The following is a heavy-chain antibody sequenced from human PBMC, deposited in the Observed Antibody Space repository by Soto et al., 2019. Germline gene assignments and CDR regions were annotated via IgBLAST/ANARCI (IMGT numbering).Heavy chain of an antibody. V-gene: IGHV3-11*01. CDR2: ISSSGNSM. CDR1: GFTFSDHY. Sequence: QVQLVESGGGLVMPGESLRLSCAASGFTFSDHYMSWIRQAPGKGLEWVSYISSSGNSMYYADSVKGRFTVSRDNAENSLYPQMTSLRAEDTAVYYCARGAASGRHFDNWGQGPLVSVSS. D-gene: IGHD6-13*01. CDR3: ARGAASGRHFDN. J-gene: IGHJ4*02.